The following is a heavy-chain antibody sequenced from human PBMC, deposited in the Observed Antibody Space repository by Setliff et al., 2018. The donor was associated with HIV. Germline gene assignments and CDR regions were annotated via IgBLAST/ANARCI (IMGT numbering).Heavy chain of an antibody. CDR2: ISYEGSRK. D-gene: IGHD2-15*01. J-gene: IGHJ6*02. CDR1: GFDFSSHA. Sequence: PGGSLRLSCAASGFDFSSHAMHWVRQTPGKGLEWVAFISYEGSRKNYADSVRGRFTISRDNSKNTLYLQMNSLRAEDTALYYCARIRGFCSGGSCYPYYYYAMDVWGQGTTVTVSS. CDR3: ARIRGFCSGGSCYPYYYYAMDV. V-gene: IGHV3-30-3*01.